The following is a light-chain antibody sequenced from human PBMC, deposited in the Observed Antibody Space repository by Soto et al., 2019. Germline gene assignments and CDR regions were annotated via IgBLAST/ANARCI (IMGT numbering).Light chain of an antibody. CDR2: GSS. J-gene: IGKJ2*01. CDR1: QGIRTD. Sequence: VQLALLHSSLSASVGESVTLPWRASQGIRTDLGWYQQRPGKAPKLLIYGSSTLQSGVPSRFSGSGSGTDFTLTISNLQPEDFATYYCLEDYVYPYTFGQGTKVDIK. CDR3: LEDYVYPYT. V-gene: IGKV1-6*01.